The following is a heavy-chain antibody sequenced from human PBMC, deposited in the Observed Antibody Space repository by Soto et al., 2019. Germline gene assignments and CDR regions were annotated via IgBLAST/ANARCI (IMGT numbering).Heavy chain of an antibody. J-gene: IGHJ4*02. CDR3: VRTLPTIYYDSSGYYFDY. CDR1: GGSISSYY. Sequence: QVQLQESGPGLVKPSETLSLTCTVSGGSISSYYWSWIRQPAGKGLEWIGRIYTSGSTNYNPSLKSRVTMSVDTSKNQFSLKLSSVTAADTAVYYCVRTLPTIYYDSSGYYFDYWGQGTLVTVSS. V-gene: IGHV4-4*07. CDR2: IYTSGST. D-gene: IGHD3-22*01.